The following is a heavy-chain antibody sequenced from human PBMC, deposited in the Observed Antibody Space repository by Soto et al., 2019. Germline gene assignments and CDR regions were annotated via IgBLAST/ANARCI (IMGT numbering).Heavy chain of an antibody. D-gene: IGHD3-10*01. CDR3: IRGGVTSRTFDY. Sequence: EVQLVQSGTEVKQPGESLKISCKASGYIIKNYWIGWVRQMPGQGLEWMGIIYPDDSDTRYSPSFQGQVTISVDKSISTAYVQWSSLKAPDSAIYYCIRGGVTSRTFDYWGQGTLVTVSS. CDR2: IYPDDSDT. J-gene: IGHJ4*02. V-gene: IGHV5-51*01. CDR1: GYIIKNYW.